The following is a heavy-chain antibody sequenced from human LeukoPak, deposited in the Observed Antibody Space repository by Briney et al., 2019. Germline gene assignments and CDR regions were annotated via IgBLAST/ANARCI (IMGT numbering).Heavy chain of an antibody. J-gene: IGHJ5*02. CDR2: INPNSGGT. D-gene: IGHD2-2*01. CDR3: ARGPAAIPVRFDP. CDR1: GYTFTDYY. Sequence: ASVKVSCKASGYTFTDYYMHWVRQAPGQGLEWMGWINPNSGGTNYAQKFRGRVTMTRDTSISTAYMELSRLRSDDTAVYYCARGPAAIPVRFDPWGQGTLVTVSS. V-gene: IGHV1-2*02.